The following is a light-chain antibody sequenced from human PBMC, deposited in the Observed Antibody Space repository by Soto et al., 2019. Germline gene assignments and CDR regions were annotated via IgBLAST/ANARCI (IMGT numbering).Light chain of an antibody. Sequence: QSVLTQPPSVSTAPGQKVTISCSGSSSNIGNNFVSWYQQLPGTAPKLLIYDNTMRPSGIPDRFSGSKSGTSATLGITGLQTGDEADYFCGAWDSSLRAYVFGPGTKLTVL. V-gene: IGLV1-51*01. CDR2: DNT. CDR3: GAWDSSLRAYV. CDR1: SSNIGNNF. J-gene: IGLJ1*01.